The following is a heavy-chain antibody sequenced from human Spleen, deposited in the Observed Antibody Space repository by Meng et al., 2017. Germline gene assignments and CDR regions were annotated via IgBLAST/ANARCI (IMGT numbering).Heavy chain of an antibody. CDR1: GFTFSSYE. V-gene: IGHV3-48*03. Sequence: GESLKISCAASGFTFSSYEMNWVRQAPGKGLEWVSYISSSGSTIYYADSVKGRFTISRDNAKNSLYLQMNSLRAEDTALYYCARVPDPTVTTMGYWGQGTLVTVSS. D-gene: IGHD4-17*01. CDR2: ISSSGSTI. J-gene: IGHJ4*02. CDR3: ARVPDPTVTTMGY.